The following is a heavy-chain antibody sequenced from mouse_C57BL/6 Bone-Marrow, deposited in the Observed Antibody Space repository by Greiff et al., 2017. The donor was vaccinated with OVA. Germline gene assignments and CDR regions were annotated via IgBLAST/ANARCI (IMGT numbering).Heavy chain of an antibody. V-gene: IGHV5-6*01. CDR2: ISSGGSYT. D-gene: IGHD2-4*01. CDR1: GFTFSSYG. J-gene: IGHJ3*01. CDR3: ARHQIYYDYDGFAY. Sequence: EVQVVESGGDLVKPGGSLKLSCAASGFTFSSYGMSWVRQTPDKRLEWVATISSGGSYTYYPDSVKGRFTISRDNAKNTLYLQMSSLKSEDTAMYYCARHQIYYDYDGFAYWGQGTLVTVSA.